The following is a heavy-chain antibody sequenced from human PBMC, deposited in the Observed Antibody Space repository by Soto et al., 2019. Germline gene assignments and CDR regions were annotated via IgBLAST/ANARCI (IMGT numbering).Heavy chain of an antibody. V-gene: IGHV3-9*01. D-gene: IGHD3-10*01. Sequence: ALRLSCTASGFNFNDYGMHWVRQGPGKGLEWVSSISWNSVSIGYADSVKGRFTISRDNAKNSLYLQMNSLRAEDTALYYCAKDMENGYNPYYYYGMDVWGQGATVPSP. CDR1: GFNFNDYG. CDR2: ISWNSVSI. CDR3: AKDMENGYNPYYYYGMDV. J-gene: IGHJ6*02.